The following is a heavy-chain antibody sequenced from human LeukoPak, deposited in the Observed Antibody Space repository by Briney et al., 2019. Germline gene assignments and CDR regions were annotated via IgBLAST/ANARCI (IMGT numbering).Heavy chain of an antibody. CDR3: ARVAPETAFDY. CDR1: GFTLSSFS. V-gene: IGHV3-64*02. CDR2: INYKGGTT. J-gene: IGHJ4*02. Sequence: GGSLRLSCAASGFTLSSFSMHWVRQSPGRGLEYVSAINYKGGTTYYADSVKGRFTISRDNSKNTLYLQMASLRDEDMAVYYCARVAPETAFDYWGQGTLVTVSS. D-gene: IGHD1-14*01.